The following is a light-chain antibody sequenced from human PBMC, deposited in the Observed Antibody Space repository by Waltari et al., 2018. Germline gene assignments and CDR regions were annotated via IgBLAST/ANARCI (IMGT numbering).Light chain of an antibody. V-gene: IGKV3-11*01. CDR1: QSIRNY. J-gene: IGKJ1*01. CDR2: DTS. Sequence: EIVLTQSPATLSLSPGERTTLSCRASQSIRNYLAWYQQKPGQAPRLLIYDTSNRATGIPARFSGSGSGTDFTLTISSLEPEDFAVYYCQQYGSSLWTFGQGTKVEIK. CDR3: QQYGSSLWT.